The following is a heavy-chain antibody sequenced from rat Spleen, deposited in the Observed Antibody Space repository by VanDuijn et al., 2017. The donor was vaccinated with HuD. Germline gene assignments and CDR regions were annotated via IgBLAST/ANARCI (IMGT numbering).Heavy chain of an antibody. J-gene: IGHJ4*01. D-gene: IGHD1-6*01. CDR2: ISSDGRRN. Sequence: EVQLVESGGGLVQPGRSLKLSCAASGFTFSDYYMAWVRQAPTKGLEWVATISSDGRRNYYRDSVKGRFTISRDNAKSSLYLQMDSLRSEATATYYCASLMYTPDYLGVMDAWGQGASVTVSS. V-gene: IGHV5-29*01. CDR3: ASLMYTPDYLGVMDA. CDR1: GFTFSDYY.